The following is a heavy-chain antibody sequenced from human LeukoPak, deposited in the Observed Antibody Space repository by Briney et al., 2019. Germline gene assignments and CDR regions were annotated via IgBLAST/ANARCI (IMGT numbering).Heavy chain of an antibody. Sequence: SETLSLTCAVSGYSISNGYYLGWIRQPPGKGLEWIGSNSHSGTTYYNPSLTSRVTISVDTSKNQFSLKLRSVTAADTAVYFCASATNLVISSGGFDIWGQGTMVTVSA. J-gene: IGHJ3*02. CDR2: NSHSGTT. V-gene: IGHV4-38-2*01. CDR1: GYSISNGYY. D-gene: IGHD2-15*01. CDR3: ASATNLVISSGGFDI.